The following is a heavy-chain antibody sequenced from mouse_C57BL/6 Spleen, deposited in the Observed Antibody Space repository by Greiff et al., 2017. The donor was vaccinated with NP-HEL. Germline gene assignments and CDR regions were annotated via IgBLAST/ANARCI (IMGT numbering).Heavy chain of an antibody. J-gene: IGHJ2*01. Sequence: QVQLQQPGAELVKPGASVKLSCKASGYTFTSYWMHWVKQRPGQGLEWIGMIHPNSGSTNYNEKFKSKATLTVDKSSSTAYMQLSSLTSEDSAVYYCARCGYGSSYGYWGQGTTLTVSS. D-gene: IGHD1-1*01. V-gene: IGHV1-64*01. CDR1: GYTFTSYW. CDR2: IHPNSGST. CDR3: ARCGYGSSYGY.